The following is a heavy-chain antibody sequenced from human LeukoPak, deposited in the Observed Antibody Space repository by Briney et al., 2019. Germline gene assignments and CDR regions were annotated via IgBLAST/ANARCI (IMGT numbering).Heavy chain of an antibody. J-gene: IGHJ2*01. CDR3: ARGVARDWYFDL. CDR1: GFTFRSYT. V-gene: IGHV3-48*01. Sequence: GGSLRLSCAASGFTFRSYTMHWVRQAPGKGLEWISYIGTISSPIYYADSVKGRFTISRDNAKNSLYLQMNSLRVEDTAVYYCARGVARDWYFDLWGRGTLVTVSS. D-gene: IGHD2-15*01. CDR2: IGTISSPI.